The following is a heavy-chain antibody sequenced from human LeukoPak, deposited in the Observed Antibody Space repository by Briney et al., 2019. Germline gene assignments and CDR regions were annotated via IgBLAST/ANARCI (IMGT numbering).Heavy chain of an antibody. Sequence: PSETLSLTCTAFGCSIIGSSYSWAWIRQPPGKGLEWIGSIYYSGSTYYNPSLKSRVTISVDTSRNQFSLELTSVTAADTAVFFCARWYSSDYYSDYWGQGTLVTVSS. D-gene: IGHD6-6*01. J-gene: IGHJ4*02. CDR2: IYYSGST. CDR3: ARWYSSDYYSDY. V-gene: IGHV4-39*01. CDR1: GCSIIGSSYS.